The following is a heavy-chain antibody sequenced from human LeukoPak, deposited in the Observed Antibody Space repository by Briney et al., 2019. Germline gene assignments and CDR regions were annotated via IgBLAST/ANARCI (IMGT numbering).Heavy chain of an antibody. Sequence: PSETLSLTCAVYGGSFSGYYWSWIRQPPGKGLEWIGEINHSGSTNYNPSLKSRVTISVDTSKNQFSLKLSSVTAADTAVYYCARGLRQWLGNYYYYSMDVWGKGTTVTVSS. CDR2: INHSGST. V-gene: IGHV4-34*01. J-gene: IGHJ6*03. D-gene: IGHD6-19*01. CDR3: ARGLRQWLGNYYYYSMDV. CDR1: GGSFSGYY.